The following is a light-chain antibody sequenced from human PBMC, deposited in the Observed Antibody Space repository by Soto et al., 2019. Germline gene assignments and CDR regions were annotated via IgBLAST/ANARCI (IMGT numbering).Light chain of an antibody. CDR1: RSFSSSY. CDR2: AAS. J-gene: IGKJ2*01. V-gene: IGKV3-20*01. Sequence: EIVLTQSPDTVSLSPGERATLSCRASRSFSSSYLAWYQQKPGQAPRLLIYAASSRATGIRVWFSGSKSGTNFTLTISRLEHEDAAAYYCQQYGSSPPYTFGQWTNLEIK. CDR3: QQYGSSPPYT.